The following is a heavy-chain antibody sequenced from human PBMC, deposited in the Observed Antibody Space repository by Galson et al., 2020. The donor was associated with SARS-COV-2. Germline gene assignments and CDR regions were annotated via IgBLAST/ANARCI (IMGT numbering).Heavy chain of an antibody. V-gene: IGHV3-9*01. J-gene: IGHJ2*01. CDR3: AKDKGWLNWYFDL. D-gene: IGHD6-19*01. CDR1: GFTFDDYA. Sequence: GGSLRLSCAASGFTFDDYAMHWVRQAPGKDLEWVSGISWNSGSIGYADSVKGRFTISRDNAKNTLYLQMNSLRAEDTALYYCAKDKGWLNWYFDLWGRGTMVTVSS. CDR2: ISWNSGSI.